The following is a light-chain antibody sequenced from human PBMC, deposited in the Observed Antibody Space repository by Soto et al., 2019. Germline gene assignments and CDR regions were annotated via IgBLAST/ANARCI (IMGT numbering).Light chain of an antibody. Sequence: SALTQPPSASGSPGQSVTISCTGTSSDVGGYNYVSWYQQHPGKAPKLMIYEVSKRPSGVPDRFSGSKSGNTASLTVSGLQAEDEADYYCSSYAGGYNYVFGTGTKVTVL. CDR3: SSYAGGYNYV. CDR1: SSDVGGYNY. J-gene: IGLJ1*01. V-gene: IGLV2-8*01. CDR2: EVS.